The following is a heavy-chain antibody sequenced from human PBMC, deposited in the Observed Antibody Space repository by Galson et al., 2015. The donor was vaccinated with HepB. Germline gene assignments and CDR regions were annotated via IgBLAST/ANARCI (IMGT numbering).Heavy chain of an antibody. V-gene: IGHV3-23*01. Sequence: SLRLSCAASGFIFNNFAMSWVRQAPGKGLEWVSTFTGGGRGASYADSVKGRFTISKDNSKNTLYLQMNSLRAEDTAIYYCAKQSPYYFDWWGQGALVAVSS. CDR2: FTGGGRGA. CDR3: AKQSPYYFDW. J-gene: IGHJ4*02. CDR1: GFIFNNFA.